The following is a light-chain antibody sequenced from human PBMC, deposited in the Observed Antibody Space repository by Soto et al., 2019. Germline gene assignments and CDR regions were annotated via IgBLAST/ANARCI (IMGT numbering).Light chain of an antibody. CDR2: EGS. CDR1: SSDVGSYNL. CDR3: CSYAGGGTLL. V-gene: IGLV2-23*01. J-gene: IGLJ2*01. Sequence: QSALTQPASVSGSPGQSITISCTGTSSDVGSYNLVSWYQQPPGKAPKLMIYEGSKRPSGVSNRFSGSKSGYTASLTISGLQAEDEADYYCCSYAGGGTLLFGGGTKLTVL.